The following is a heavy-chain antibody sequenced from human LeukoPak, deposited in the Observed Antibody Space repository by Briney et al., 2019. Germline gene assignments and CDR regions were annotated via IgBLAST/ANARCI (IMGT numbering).Heavy chain of an antibody. CDR2: INPNSGGT. V-gene: IGHV1-2*04. J-gene: IGHJ4*02. Sequence: ASVKVSCKASGYTFTGYYMHWVRQAPGQGLEWMGWINPNSGGTNYAQKFQGWVTMTRDTSISTAYMELSRLRSDDTAVYYCARDRLLVVVPAAMGGVDYWGQGTLVTVSS. D-gene: IGHD2-2*01. CDR3: ARDRLLVVVPAAMGGVDY. CDR1: GYTFTGYY.